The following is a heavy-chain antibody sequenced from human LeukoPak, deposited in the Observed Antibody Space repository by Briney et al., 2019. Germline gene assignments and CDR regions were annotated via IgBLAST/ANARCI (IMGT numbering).Heavy chain of an antibody. V-gene: IGHV1-2*02. J-gene: IGHJ5*02. CDR3: ARGYYDILTCYYSDWCDP. Sequence: ASVKVTCMASGYTFTGYYMHWVRQAPGQGLEWMGWINPKSGGTHYAHKLQGRVTMTRDTSISTAYMEVSRLSSDDTTVFYCARGYYDILTCYYSDWCDPWGQGTLVTVSS. CDR1: GYTFTGYY. CDR2: INPKSGGT. D-gene: IGHD3-9*01.